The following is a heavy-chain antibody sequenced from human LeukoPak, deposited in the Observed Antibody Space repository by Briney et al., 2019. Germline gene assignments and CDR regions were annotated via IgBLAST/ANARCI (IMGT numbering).Heavy chain of an antibody. D-gene: IGHD1-1*01. CDR3: ARRLPGTTGGTQAHFDY. CDR2: INPNSGGT. J-gene: IGHJ4*02. V-gene: IGHV1-2*02. Sequence: ASVKVSCKASGYTFTGYYMHWVRQAPGQGLEWMGWINPNSGGTNYAQKFQGRVTMTRDTSIGTAYMELSRLRSDDTAVYYCARRLPGTTGGTQAHFDYWGQGTLVTVSS. CDR1: GYTFTGYY.